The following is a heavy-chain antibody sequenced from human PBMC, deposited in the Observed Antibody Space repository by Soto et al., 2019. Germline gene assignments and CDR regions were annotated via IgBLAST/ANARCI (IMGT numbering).Heavy chain of an antibody. CDR1: GFTFSNYN. V-gene: IGHV3-48*02. CDR3: ARDCGKGYGMDV. Sequence: GGSLRLSCAASGFTFSNYNMNWVRQAPGKGLEWVSYISSRSSTIYYADSVKGRFTISRDNAKNSLYLQMNSLRDGDTAVYYCARDCGKGYGMDVWGQGTTVTAP. J-gene: IGHJ6*02. CDR2: ISSRSSTI.